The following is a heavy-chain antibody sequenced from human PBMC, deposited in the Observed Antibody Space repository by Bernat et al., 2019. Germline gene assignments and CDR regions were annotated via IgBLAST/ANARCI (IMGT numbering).Heavy chain of an antibody. CDR1: GFTFSSYA. V-gene: IGHV3-30-3*01. CDR3: AGELLSSGYFDY. D-gene: IGHD2-15*01. J-gene: IGHJ4*02. Sequence: QVQLVESGGGVVQPGRSLRLSCAASGFTFSSYAMHWVRQAPGKGLEWVAVISYDGSNKYYADSVKGRFTISRDNSKNTLYLQMNNLRAEDTAVYYCAGELLSSGYFDYWGQGTLVTVSS. CDR2: ISYDGSNK.